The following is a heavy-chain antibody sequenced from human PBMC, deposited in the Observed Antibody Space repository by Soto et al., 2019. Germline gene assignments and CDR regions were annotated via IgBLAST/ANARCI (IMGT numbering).Heavy chain of an antibody. Sequence: QITLKESGPTLVRPTQTLTLTCTFSGFSLNTSGVGVGWIRQSPGKALEWLALIFWDDDKRYSPSLKSRLSITKGTSKNQVVLTMTKMDPVDAGTYYCTHHGYYSYGMDVWGQGTTVTVSS. CDR2: IFWDDDK. J-gene: IGHJ6*02. CDR1: GFSLNTSGVG. CDR3: THHGYYSYGMDV. V-gene: IGHV2-5*02.